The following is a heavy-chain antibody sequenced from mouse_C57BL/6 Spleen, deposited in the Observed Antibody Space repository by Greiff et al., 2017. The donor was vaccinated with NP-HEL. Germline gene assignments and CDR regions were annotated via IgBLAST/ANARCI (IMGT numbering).Heavy chain of an antibody. V-gene: IGHV1-31*01. CDR3: ASLSDSSGYKYFDY. CDR2: IYPYNGVS. J-gene: IGHJ2*01. CDR1: GYSFTGYY. D-gene: IGHD3-2*02. Sequence: VQLQQPGPELVKPGASVKISCKASGYSFTGYYMHWVKQSHGNILDWIGYIYPYNGVSSYNQKFKGKATLTVDKSSSTAYMELRSLTSEDSAVYYCASLSDSSGYKYFDYWGQGTTLTVSS.